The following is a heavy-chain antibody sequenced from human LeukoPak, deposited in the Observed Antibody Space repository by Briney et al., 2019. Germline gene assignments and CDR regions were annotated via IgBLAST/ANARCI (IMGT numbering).Heavy chain of an antibody. J-gene: IGHJ6*03. Sequence: SETLSLTCAVYGGSFSGYYWSWIRQPPGKGLEWIGEINHSGSTNYNPSLKSRVTISVDTSQNQFSLKLSSVTAADTAVYYCARKTTVTPRYYYYYYMDVWGKGTTVTVSS. CDR1: GGSFSGYY. CDR3: ARKTTVTPRYYYYYYMDV. V-gene: IGHV4-34*01. CDR2: INHSGST. D-gene: IGHD4-11*01.